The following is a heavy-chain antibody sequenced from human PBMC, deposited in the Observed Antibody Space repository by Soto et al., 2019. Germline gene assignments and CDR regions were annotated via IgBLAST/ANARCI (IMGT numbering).Heavy chain of an antibody. CDR1: GFSFSSYW. Sequence: EVQLVESGGGLVQPGWSLRLSCAASGFSFSSYWMHWVRQAPGKGLVWVSRIKTDGSITNYADSVKGRFTISRDNAKTTMYVQMNSLRAEDTAVYYCARVKQGAWYVDRWGRGTLVTVSS. CDR2: IKTDGSIT. CDR3: ARVKQGAWYVDR. V-gene: IGHV3-74*01. D-gene: IGHD3-16*01. J-gene: IGHJ2*01.